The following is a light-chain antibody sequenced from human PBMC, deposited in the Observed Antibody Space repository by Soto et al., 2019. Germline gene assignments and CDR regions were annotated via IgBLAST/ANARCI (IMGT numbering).Light chain of an antibody. CDR2: KAS. V-gene: IGKV1-5*03. Sequence: IPMTQSPSTLSAFIGDRITISCRASQSIHNWLAWYQQKPGKAPKLLIYKASTLQSGVPSRFSGSGSGTDSTLTISSLQADDFATYYCQQYTTFYTFGQGTKLEVK. CDR1: QSIHNW. CDR3: QQYTTFYT. J-gene: IGKJ2*01.